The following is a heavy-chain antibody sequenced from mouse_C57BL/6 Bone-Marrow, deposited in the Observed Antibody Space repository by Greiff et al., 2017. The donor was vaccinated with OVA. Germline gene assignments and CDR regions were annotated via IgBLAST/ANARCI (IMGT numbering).Heavy chain of an antibody. V-gene: IGHV1-64*01. CDR3: AGWGMGSWFAY. J-gene: IGHJ3*01. Sequence: QVQLQQPGAELVKPGASVKLSCKASGYTFTSYWMHWVKQRPGQGLEWIGMIHPNSGSTNYNEKFKYKATLPVDKSSSTACMLHSSLTSEDSAVYYCAGWGMGSWFAYWGEGTLVTVT. CDR1: GYTFTSYW. D-gene: IGHD2-3*01. CDR2: IHPNSGST.